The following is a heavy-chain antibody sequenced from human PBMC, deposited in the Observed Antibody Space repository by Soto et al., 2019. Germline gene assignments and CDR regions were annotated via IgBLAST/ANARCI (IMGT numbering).Heavy chain of an antibody. Sequence: QVQLVQSGAEVKKPGASVKVSCKASGYTFTSYGISWVRQAPGQGREWMGWISAYNGNTNYAHKLQGRVTMTTDTATSTAYMDLRSLRSDDTAVYYCAREYYGSGSYPYWFDPWGQGTLVTVSS. V-gene: IGHV1-18*01. CDR3: AREYYGSGSYPYWFDP. D-gene: IGHD3-10*01. CDR2: ISAYNGNT. CDR1: GYTFTSYG. J-gene: IGHJ5*02.